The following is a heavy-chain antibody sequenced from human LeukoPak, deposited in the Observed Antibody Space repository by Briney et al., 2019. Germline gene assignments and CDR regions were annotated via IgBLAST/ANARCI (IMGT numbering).Heavy chain of an antibody. J-gene: IGHJ4*02. CDR1: GFTFSSYG. D-gene: IGHD3-16*02. Sequence: GGSLRLSCAASGFTFSSYGMSWVRQAPGKGLEWVSSITSSSSYIYYADSVKGRFTISRDNAKNSLYLQMNSLRAEDTAVYYCARDYVWGSYRSYYFDYWGQGTLVTVSS. V-gene: IGHV3-21*01. CDR2: ITSSSSYI. CDR3: ARDYVWGSYRSYYFDY.